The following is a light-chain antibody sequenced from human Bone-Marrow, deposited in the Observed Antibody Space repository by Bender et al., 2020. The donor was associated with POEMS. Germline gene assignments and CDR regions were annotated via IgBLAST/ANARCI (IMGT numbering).Light chain of an antibody. CDR2: EGS. Sequence: QSAVTQPASVSGSPGQSITISCTGTSSDVGNYNLVSWYQQHPGKAPKLMIYEGSKRPSGISNRFSASKSGNTASLTISGLQAEDEADYYCCSKAGIWVFGGGTKLTVL. J-gene: IGLJ3*02. CDR3: CSKAGIWV. V-gene: IGLV2-23*01. CDR1: SSDVGNYNL.